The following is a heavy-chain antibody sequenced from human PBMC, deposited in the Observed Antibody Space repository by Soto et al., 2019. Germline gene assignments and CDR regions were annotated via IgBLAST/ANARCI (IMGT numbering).Heavy chain of an antibody. D-gene: IGHD4-17*01. CDR3: ARDYGDYDYYYMDV. Sequence: GGSLRLSCAASGFTFSSYGMHWVRQAPGKGLEWVAVIWYDGSNKYYADSVKGRFTISRDNSKNTLYLQMNSLRAEDTAVYYCARDYGDYDYYYMDVWGKGTTVTVSS. CDR2: IWYDGSNK. CDR1: GFTFSSYG. V-gene: IGHV3-33*01. J-gene: IGHJ6*03.